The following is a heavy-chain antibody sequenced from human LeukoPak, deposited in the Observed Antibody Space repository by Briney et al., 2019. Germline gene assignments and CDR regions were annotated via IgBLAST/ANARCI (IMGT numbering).Heavy chain of an antibody. CDR1: GYTFTGYY. Sequence: GASVRVSCNASGYTFTGYYLHWVRQAPGQGLEWMGWINPYSGGTNHPQMFQGRVTMTRDTSVSIAYMELSSLRSDDTAVYFCTRGHLHSSGTSGAYDIWGQGTLVTVSS. J-gene: IGHJ3*02. D-gene: IGHD2-2*01. V-gene: IGHV1-2*02. CDR3: TRGHLHSSGTSGAYDI. CDR2: INPYSGGT.